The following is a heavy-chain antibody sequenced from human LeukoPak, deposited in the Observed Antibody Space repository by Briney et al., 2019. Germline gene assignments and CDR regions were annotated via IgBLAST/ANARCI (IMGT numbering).Heavy chain of an antibody. CDR2: ISSSSSYI. CDR3: ARAYYDILTGYYTTYYYYYMDV. V-gene: IGHV3-21*01. D-gene: IGHD3-9*01. J-gene: IGHJ6*03. Sequence: GGSLRLSCAASGFTFSSYSMNWVRQAPGKGLEWVSSISSSSSYIYYADSVKGRFTISRDNAKNSLYLQMNSLRAEDTALYYCARAYYDILTGYYTTYYYYYMDVWGKGTTVTVSS. CDR1: GFTFSSYS.